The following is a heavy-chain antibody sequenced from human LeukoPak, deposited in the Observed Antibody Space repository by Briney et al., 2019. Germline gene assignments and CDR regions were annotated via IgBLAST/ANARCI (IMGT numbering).Heavy chain of an antibody. CDR3: ARGITEGYCSSTSCYRNYFDY. V-gene: IGHV1-69*13. Sequence: SVKVSCKASGGTFSSYAISWVRQAPGQGLEWMGGIIPIFGTANYAQKFQGRVTIIADESTSTAYMELSSLRSEDTAVYYCARGITEGYCSSTSCYRNYFDYWGQGTLVTVSS. D-gene: IGHD2-2*01. CDR2: IIPIFGTA. CDR1: GGTFSSYA. J-gene: IGHJ4*02.